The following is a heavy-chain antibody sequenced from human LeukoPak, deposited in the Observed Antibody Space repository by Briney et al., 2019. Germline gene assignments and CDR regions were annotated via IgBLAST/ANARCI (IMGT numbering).Heavy chain of an antibody. CDR1: GGSISNYY. V-gene: IGHV4-4*08. CDR2: ISSSGST. Sequence: SETLSLTCTVSGGSISNYYWGWIRQAPGKGLEWIGRISSSGSTNYNPSLKSRVTISVDTSKNQFSLKLSSVTAADTAVYFCARGPYSYDSSGAFDIWGQGTMVTVSS. J-gene: IGHJ3*02. D-gene: IGHD3-22*01. CDR3: ARGPYSYDSSGAFDI.